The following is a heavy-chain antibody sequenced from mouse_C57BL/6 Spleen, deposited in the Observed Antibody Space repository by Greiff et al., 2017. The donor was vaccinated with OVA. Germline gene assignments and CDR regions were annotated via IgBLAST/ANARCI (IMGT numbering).Heavy chain of an antibody. CDR2: ISDGGSYT. D-gene: IGHD4-1*01. Sequence: EVQRVESGGGLVKPGGSLKLSCAASGFTFSSYAMSWVRQTPEKRLEWVATISDGGSYTYYPDNVKGRFTISRDNAKNNLYLQMSHLKSEDTAMYYCARERGNWDFDYWGQGTTLTVSS. CDR1: GFTFSSYA. J-gene: IGHJ2*01. CDR3: ARERGNWDFDY. V-gene: IGHV5-4*01.